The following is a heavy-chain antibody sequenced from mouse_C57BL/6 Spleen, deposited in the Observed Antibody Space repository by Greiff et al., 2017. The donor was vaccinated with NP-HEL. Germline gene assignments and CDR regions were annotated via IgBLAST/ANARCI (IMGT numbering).Heavy chain of an antibody. J-gene: IGHJ2*01. CDR3: ARGGFGY. CDR1: GYSFTSYY. V-gene: IGHV1-66*01. CDR2: IYPGSGNT. Sequence: QVQLKQSGPELVKPGASVKISCKASGYSFTSYYIHWVKQRPGQGLERIGWIYPGSGNTKYNEKFKGKATLTADTSSSTAYMQLSSLTSEDSAVYYCARGGFGYWGQGTTLTVSS.